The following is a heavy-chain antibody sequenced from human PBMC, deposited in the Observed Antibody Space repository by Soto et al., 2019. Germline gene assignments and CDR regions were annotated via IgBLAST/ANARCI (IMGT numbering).Heavy chain of an antibody. J-gene: IGHJ1*01. D-gene: IGHD6-19*01. CDR1: GFTVSSNY. CDR3: ARDRIAVAGNPEYFQH. CDR2: IYSGGST. V-gene: IGHV3-66*01. Sequence: EVQLVESGGGLVQPGGSLRLSCAASGFTVSSNYMNWVRQAPGKGLEWVSVIYSGGSTYYADSVKGRFTISRDNSQNTLYLQMNSLRAEDKAVYYCARDRIAVAGNPEYFQHWGQGTLVTVSS.